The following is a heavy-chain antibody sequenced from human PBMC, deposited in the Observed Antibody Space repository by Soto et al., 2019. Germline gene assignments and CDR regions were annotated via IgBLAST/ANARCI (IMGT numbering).Heavy chain of an antibody. CDR3: AREMGITVTYFDY. CDR2: ISYDGSNK. CDR1: GFTFSSYA. D-gene: IGHD4-17*01. J-gene: IGHJ4*02. V-gene: IGHV3-30-3*01. Sequence: QVQLVESGGGEVQPGRSLRLSCAASGFTFSSYAMHWVRQAPGKGLEWVAVISYDGSNKYYADSVKGRFTISRDNSKNTLYLQMNSLRAEDTAVYYCAREMGITVTYFDYWGQGTLVTVSS.